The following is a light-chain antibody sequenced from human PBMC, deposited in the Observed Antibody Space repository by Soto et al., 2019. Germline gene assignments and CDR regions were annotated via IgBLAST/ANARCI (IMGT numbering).Light chain of an antibody. CDR1: QDIKND. Sequence: AIQMTQSPSSLSASVGDRVTITCRASQDIKNDLGWYQQKPGKAPKLLIYAAFSLQSGVPSRLSGSGSGTDFTLTISSLQPEDFATYYCLQDHNYPLTFGGGTKVEIK. CDR3: LQDHNYPLT. V-gene: IGKV1-6*01. CDR2: AAF. J-gene: IGKJ4*01.